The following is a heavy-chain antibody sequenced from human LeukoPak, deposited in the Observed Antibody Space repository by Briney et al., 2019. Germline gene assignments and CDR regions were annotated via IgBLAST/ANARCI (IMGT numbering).Heavy chain of an antibody. CDR1: GGSFSGYY. J-gene: IGHJ3*02. CDR3: ARGGLRVKSGYKNAFDI. CDR2: INHSGST. Sequence: SETLSLTCAVYGGSFSGYYWSWIRQPPGKGLEWIGEINHSGSTNYNPSLKSRVTISVDTSKNQFSLKLSSVTAADTAAYYCARGGLRVKSGYKNAFDIWGRGTMVTVSS. D-gene: IGHD3-3*01. V-gene: IGHV4-34*01.